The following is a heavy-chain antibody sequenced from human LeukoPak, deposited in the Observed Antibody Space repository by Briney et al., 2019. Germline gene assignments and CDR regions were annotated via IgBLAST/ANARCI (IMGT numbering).Heavy chain of an antibody. V-gene: IGHV1-2*02. J-gene: IGHJ6*02. Sequence: ASVKVSCKASGYTLTGYYMHWVRQAPREGLERMGWINPNSVSANYPQKFQGRVTITRDTSIITAYMELSRLRSDDTALYYCARRMMVGGVGSCSMVVWGHRNTVT. CDR3: ARRMMVGGVGSCSMVV. D-gene: IGHD3-10*01. CDR1: GYTLTGYY. CDR2: INPNSVSA.